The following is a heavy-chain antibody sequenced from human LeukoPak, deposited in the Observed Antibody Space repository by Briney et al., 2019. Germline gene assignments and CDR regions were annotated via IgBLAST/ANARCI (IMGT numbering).Heavy chain of an antibody. CDR3: VRDLRFIGGSDWFDP. CDR2: VSYSGTYT. Sequence: PGGSLRLSCEASGFLFSDYTMNWVRQAPGKGLEWVSSVSYSGTYTFYADSVTGRFTISRDNAKNSLYLQMDNLRVDDPALYYCVRDLRFIGGSDWFDPWGQGTQVIVSS. CDR1: GFLFSDYT. V-gene: IGHV3-21*01. D-gene: IGHD3-3*01. J-gene: IGHJ5*02.